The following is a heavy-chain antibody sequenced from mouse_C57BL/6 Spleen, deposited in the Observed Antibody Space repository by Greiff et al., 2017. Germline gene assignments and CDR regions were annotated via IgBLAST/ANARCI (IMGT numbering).Heavy chain of an antibody. CDR3: ARLDYYGSLFDY. J-gene: IGHJ2*01. CDR2: ISNGGGST. Sequence: DVKLVESGGGLVQPGGSLKLSCAASGFTFSDYYMYWVRQTPEKRLEWVAYISNGGGSTYYPDTVKGRFTISRDNAKNTLYLQMSRLKSEDTAMYYCARLDYYGSLFDYWGQGTTLTVSS. CDR1: GFTFSDYY. D-gene: IGHD1-1*01. V-gene: IGHV5-12*01.